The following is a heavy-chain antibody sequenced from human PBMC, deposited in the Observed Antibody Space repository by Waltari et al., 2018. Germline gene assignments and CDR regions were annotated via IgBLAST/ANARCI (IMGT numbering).Heavy chain of an antibody. V-gene: IGHV5-51*01. CDR2: IYPGDSNA. J-gene: IGHJ4*02. Sequence: EVQLVQSGAEVKKSGESLKISCKGSGYSFTNFWIGWVRQMPGKGLEWMGIIYPGDSNARYSPAFQGQGTISADKSISTAHLQWSSLKASDTAMYYCARHLRYCSGGSCYGRFFDYWGQGTLVTVSS. CDR3: ARHLRYCSGGSCYGRFFDY. CDR1: GYSFTNFW. D-gene: IGHD2-15*01.